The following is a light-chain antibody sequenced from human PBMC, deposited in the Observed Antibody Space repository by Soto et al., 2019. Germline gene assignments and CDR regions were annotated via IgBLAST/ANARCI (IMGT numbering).Light chain of an antibody. CDR1: QGIGNS. Sequence: DIQMTQSPSSLSASVGDGVTITCRASQGIGNSLAWYQQKPGKVPKVLIYTASTLHSGVPSRFSGSGSGTDFTLTINSLQPEDVATYFCQKYDSVPWSFGQGTRVEI. V-gene: IGKV1-27*01. CDR2: TAS. J-gene: IGKJ1*01. CDR3: QKYDSVPWS.